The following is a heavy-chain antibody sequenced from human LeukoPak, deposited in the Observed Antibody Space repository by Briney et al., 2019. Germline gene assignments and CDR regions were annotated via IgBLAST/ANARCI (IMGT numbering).Heavy chain of an antibody. J-gene: IGHJ4*02. D-gene: IGHD4-17*01. CDR1: GFTFSSYA. CDR2: ISYDGSNK. CDR3: ARDRDYGDYIVEGPFDQ. V-gene: IGHV3-30*04. Sequence: GGSLRLSCAASGFTFSSYAMSWVRQAPGKGLEWVAVISYDGSNKYYADSVKGRFTISRDNSKNTLYLQMNSLRPEDTAVYFCARDRDYGDYIVEGPFDQWGQGTLVTVSS.